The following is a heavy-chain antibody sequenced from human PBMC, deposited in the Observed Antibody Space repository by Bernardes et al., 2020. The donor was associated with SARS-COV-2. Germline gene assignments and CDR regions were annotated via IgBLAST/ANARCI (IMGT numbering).Heavy chain of an antibody. CDR1: FTFSRYA. D-gene: IGHD5-18*01. CDR2: INNGGDTI. Sequence: FTFSRYAMSWVRLAPGKGLECVPTINNGGDTIFYADSVKGRFTISRDNVKNTVDLQMNSLGSEDTAVYYCAKDLRGNNFGSDWYFDLWGRGILVTVSS. CDR3: AKDLRGNNFGSDWYFDL. V-gene: IGHV3-23*01. J-gene: IGHJ2*01.